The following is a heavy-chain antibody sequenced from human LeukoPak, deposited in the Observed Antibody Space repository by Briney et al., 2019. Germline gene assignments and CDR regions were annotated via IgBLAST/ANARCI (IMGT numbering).Heavy chain of an antibody. CDR3: ARDDRLGYYDSSGYYPFDY. J-gene: IGHJ4*02. V-gene: IGHV4-39*07. CDR1: GGSISSSSYY. Sequence: SETLSLTCTVSGGSISSSSYYWGWIRQPPGKGLEWIGSIYHSGSTYYNPSLKSRVTISVDTSKNQFSLKLSSVTAADTAVYYCARDDRLGYYDSSGYYPFDYWGQGTLVTVSS. CDR2: IYHSGST. D-gene: IGHD3-22*01.